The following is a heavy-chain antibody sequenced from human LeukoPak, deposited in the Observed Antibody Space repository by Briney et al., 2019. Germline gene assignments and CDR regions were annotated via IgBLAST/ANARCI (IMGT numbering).Heavy chain of an antibody. J-gene: IGHJ5*02. D-gene: IGHD1-1*01. CDR2: SNHSGST. CDR1: GGSISSSSYY. V-gene: IGHV4-39*07. Sequence: PSETLSLTCTVSGGSISSSSYYWSWIRQPPGKGLEWIGESNHSGSTNYNPSLKSRVTISVDTSKNQFSLKLSSVTAADTAVYYCASPTWTWGQGTLVTVSS. CDR3: ASPTWT.